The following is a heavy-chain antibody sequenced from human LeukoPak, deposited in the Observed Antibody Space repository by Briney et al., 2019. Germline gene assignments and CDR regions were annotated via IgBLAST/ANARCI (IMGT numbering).Heavy chain of an antibody. CDR2: IYYSGST. CDR3: ARIYCSGGSCYIDYGMDV. Sequence: PSETLSLTCIVSRGSIRSSSYYWGWLREPRGRGLEWIGSIYYSGSTYYNPSLKSRVTISVDTPKNQFSLKLSSVTAAATAVYYWARIYCSGGSCYIDYGMDVWGQGTTVTVSS. CDR1: RGSIRSSSYY. J-gene: IGHJ6*02. V-gene: IGHV4-39*07. D-gene: IGHD2-15*01.